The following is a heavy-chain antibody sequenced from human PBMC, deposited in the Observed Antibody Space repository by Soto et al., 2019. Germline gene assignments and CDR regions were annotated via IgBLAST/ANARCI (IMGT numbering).Heavy chain of an antibody. J-gene: IGHJ4*02. D-gene: IGHD6-19*01. CDR3: ARGGWSHDS. V-gene: IGHV4-59*01. Sequence: PSETLSLTCTVSGASMTNNYWTWMRQPPGKGLEWIGYTYYTGTTNYNPSLNSRVTISVDTSKNQFSLQLKSVTAADTAVYYCARGGWSHDSWGRGTLVTVSS. CDR2: TYYTGTT. CDR1: GASMTNNY.